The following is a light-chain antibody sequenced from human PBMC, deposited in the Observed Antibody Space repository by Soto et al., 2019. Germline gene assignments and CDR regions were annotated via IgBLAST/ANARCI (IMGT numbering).Light chain of an antibody. CDR2: EVS. CDR3: SSYTSSSTIYV. CDR1: SSNVGGYNY. J-gene: IGLJ1*01. Sequence: QSALTQPASVSGSPGQSITISCTGTSSNVGGYNYVSWYQQHPGKDPKLMIYEVSHRPSGVSNRFSGSKSGNTASLTISGLQAEDDADYYCSSYTSSSTIYVFGTGTKLTVL. V-gene: IGLV2-14*01.